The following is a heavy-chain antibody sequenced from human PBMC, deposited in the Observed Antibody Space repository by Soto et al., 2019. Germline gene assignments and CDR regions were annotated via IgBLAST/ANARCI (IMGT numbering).Heavy chain of an antibody. D-gene: IGHD3-9*01. CDR3: ASLHYDILTGPPPYHDAFDI. Sequence: PGESLKISCKGSGYSFTSYWIGWVRQMPGKGLEWMGIIYPGDSDTRYSPSFQGQVTISADKSISTAYLQWSSLKASDTAMYYCASLHYDILTGPPPYHDAFDIWGQGTMVTISS. CDR1: GYSFTSYW. V-gene: IGHV5-51*01. J-gene: IGHJ3*02. CDR2: IYPGDSDT.